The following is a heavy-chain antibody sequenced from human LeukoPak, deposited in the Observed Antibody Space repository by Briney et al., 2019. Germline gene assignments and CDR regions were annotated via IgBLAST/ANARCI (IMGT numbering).Heavy chain of an antibody. Sequence: GGTLRLSCAASGFTFSSYDMSWVRQAPGKGLEWVSAISGSGGSAYYADSVKGRFTISRDNSKNTLYLQMNSLRAEDTAVYYCAKDQWWFGESDAFDIWGQGTMVTVSS. CDR3: AKDQWWFGESDAFDI. V-gene: IGHV3-23*01. CDR2: ISGSGGSA. D-gene: IGHD3-10*01. J-gene: IGHJ3*02. CDR1: GFTFSSYD.